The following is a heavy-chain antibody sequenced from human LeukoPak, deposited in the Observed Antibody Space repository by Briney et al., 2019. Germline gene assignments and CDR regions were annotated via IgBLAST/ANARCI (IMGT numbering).Heavy chain of an antibody. CDR2: IIPIFGTA. V-gene: IGHV1-69*13. Sequence: SVKVSCKASGGTFSSYAISWVRQAPGQGLEWMGGIIPIFGTANYAQKFQGRVTITADESTSTAYMELSSLRSEDTAVYCCAREIGPNSHYYYYGMDVWGQGTTVTVSS. D-gene: IGHD2-21*01. CDR1: GGTFSSYA. J-gene: IGHJ6*02. CDR3: AREIGPNSHYYYYGMDV.